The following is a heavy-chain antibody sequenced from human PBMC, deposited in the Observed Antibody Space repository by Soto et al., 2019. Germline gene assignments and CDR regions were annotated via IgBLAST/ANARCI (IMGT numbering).Heavy chain of an antibody. D-gene: IGHD3-3*01. V-gene: IGHV4-59*12. Sequence: PSETLSLTCTVSGGSISSYYWSWIRHPPGKGLEWIGYIYYSGSTNYNPSLKSRVTISVDTSKNQFSLKLSSVTAADTAVYYCAMRGYDFWSGYFWANDAFDIWGQGTMVTVSS. CDR3: AMRGYDFWSGYFWANDAFDI. CDR1: GGSISSYY. J-gene: IGHJ3*02. CDR2: IYYSGST.